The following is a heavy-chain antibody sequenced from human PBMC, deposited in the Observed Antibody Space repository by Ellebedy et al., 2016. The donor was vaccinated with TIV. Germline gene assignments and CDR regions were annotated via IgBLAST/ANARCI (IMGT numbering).Heavy chain of an antibody. D-gene: IGHD2-15*01. J-gene: IGHJ4*02. CDR1: GGSMTSFY. V-gene: IGHV4-59*01. CDR2: IHYVGST. CDR3: ARGSGGTQNGAFDS. Sequence: MPSETLSLTCTVSGGSMTSFYWSWTRQSPEKGLEWIGHIHYVGSTDYRPSLRTRVTISLDTSKNQFSVKLTSVTPADTAVYYCARGSGGTQNGAFDSWGLGTLVTVSP.